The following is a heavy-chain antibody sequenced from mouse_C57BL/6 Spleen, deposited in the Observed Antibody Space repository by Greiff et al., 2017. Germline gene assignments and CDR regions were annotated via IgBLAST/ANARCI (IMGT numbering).Heavy chain of an antibody. V-gene: IGHV2-2*01. J-gene: IGHJ4*01. D-gene: IGHD4-1*01. CDR1: GFSLTSYG. CDR2: IWSGGST. CDR3: ARMLTGNYYAMDY. Sequence: QVQLKESGPGLVQPSQSLSITCTVSGFSLTSYGVHWVRQSPGKGLEWLGVIWSGGSTDYNAAFISRLSISKDNSKSQVFFKMNSLQADDTAIYYCARMLTGNYYAMDYWGQGTSVTVSS.